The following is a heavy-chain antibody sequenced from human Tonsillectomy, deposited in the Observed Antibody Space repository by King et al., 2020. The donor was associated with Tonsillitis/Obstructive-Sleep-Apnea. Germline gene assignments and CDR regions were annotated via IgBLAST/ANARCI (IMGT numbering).Heavy chain of an antibody. D-gene: IGHD3-9*01. CDR2: ISGSGGST. CDR3: AKDWYYDILTGTETFDI. J-gene: IGHJ3*02. Sequence: VQLVESGGGLVQPGGSLRLSCAASGFTFSSYAMSWVRQAPGKGLEWVSAISGSGGSTYYADSVKGRFTISRDNSKNTLYLQMNSLRAEDTAVYYCAKDWYYDILTGTETFDIWGQGTMVTVSS. V-gene: IGHV3-23*04. CDR1: GFTFSSYA.